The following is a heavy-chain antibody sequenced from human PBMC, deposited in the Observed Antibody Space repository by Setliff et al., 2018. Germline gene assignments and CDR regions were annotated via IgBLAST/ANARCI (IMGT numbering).Heavy chain of an antibody. V-gene: IGHV4-39*07. CDR3: ARDNWAAAGIFDY. Sequence: SETLSLTCTVSGGSISSSSYYWGWIRQPPGKGLEWIGSIYYSGSTNYNPSLKSRATISVDTSKNQFSLKLSSVTAADTAVYYCARDNWAAAGIFDYWGQGTLVTVSS. D-gene: IGHD6-13*01. CDR1: GGSISSSSYY. CDR2: IYYSGST. J-gene: IGHJ4*02.